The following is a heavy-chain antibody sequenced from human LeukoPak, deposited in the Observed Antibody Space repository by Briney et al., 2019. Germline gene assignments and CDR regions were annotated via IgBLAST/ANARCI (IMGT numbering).Heavy chain of an antibody. CDR3: ARDRGGIGYYMDV. D-gene: IGHD3-16*02. CDR2: ISGSGGST. V-gene: IGHV3-23*01. J-gene: IGHJ6*03. CDR1: GFTFSSYA. Sequence: GGSLRLSCAASGFTFSSYAMSWVRQAPGKGLEWVSAISGSGGSTYYADSVKGRFTISRDNSKNTLYLQMNSLRAEDTALYYCARDRGGIGYYMDVWGKGTTVTVSS.